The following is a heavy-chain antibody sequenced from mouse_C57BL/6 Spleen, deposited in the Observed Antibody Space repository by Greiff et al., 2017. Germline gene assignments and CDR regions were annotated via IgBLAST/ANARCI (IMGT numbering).Heavy chain of an antibody. Sequence: QVQLQQPGAELVRPGSSVKLSCKASGYTFTSSWMHWVKQRPIQGLEWIGNIDPSDSETHYNQKFKDKATLTVDKSSSTAYMQLSSLTSEDSAVYYCARSEDSGPYFDYWGQGTTLTVSS. J-gene: IGHJ2*01. CDR1: GYTFTSSW. V-gene: IGHV1-52*01. CDR3: ARSEDSGPYFDY. CDR2: IDPSDSET. D-gene: IGHD3-2*02.